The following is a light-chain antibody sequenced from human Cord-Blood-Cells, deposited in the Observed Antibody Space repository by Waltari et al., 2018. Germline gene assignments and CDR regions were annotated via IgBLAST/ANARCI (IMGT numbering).Light chain of an antibody. Sequence: SSELTQDPAVSVALGQTVRITCQGDSLRSYYASWYQQKPGQAPVLVIYGKNNRPSGIPDRFSGYSSGNKASLTITGAQAEDEADYYCNSRDSSGNHLVFGGGTKLTVL. CDR1: SLRSYY. CDR2: GKN. V-gene: IGLV3-19*01. J-gene: IGLJ2*01. CDR3: NSRDSSGNHLV.